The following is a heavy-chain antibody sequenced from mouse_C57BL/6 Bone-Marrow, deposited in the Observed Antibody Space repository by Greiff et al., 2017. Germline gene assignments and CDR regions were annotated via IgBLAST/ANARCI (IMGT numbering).Heavy chain of an antibody. CDR2: ISSGGSYT. J-gene: IGHJ2*01. CDR3: ARHTLYYFDY. V-gene: IGHV5-6*01. CDR1: GFTFSSYG. Sequence: EVHLVESGGDLVKPGGSLKLSCAASGFTFSSYGMSWVRQTPDKRLEWVATISSGGSYTYYPDSVKGRFTISRDNAKNTLYLQMSSRKSEDTAMYYCARHTLYYFDYWGQGTTLTVSS.